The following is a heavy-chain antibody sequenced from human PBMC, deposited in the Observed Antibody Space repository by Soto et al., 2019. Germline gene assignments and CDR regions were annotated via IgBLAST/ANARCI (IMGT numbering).Heavy chain of an antibody. Sequence: GGSLRLSCAASGFIFGNFWMSWVRQAPGKGLEWVANIKQDGSEKYYVDSVKGRFNLSRDNAKNSLHLQMNSLRAEDTAVYYCARVEVYIPDTIFGVVTHRFDPWGQGNMVTV. CDR2: IKQDGSEK. J-gene: IGHJ5*02. D-gene: IGHD3-3*01. CDR3: ARVEVYIPDTIFGVVTHRFDP. V-gene: IGHV3-7*01. CDR1: GFIFGNFW.